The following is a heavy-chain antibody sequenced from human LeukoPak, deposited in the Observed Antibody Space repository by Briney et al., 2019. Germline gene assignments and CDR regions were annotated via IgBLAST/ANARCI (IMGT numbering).Heavy chain of an antibody. CDR1: GFTFSSYG. D-gene: IGHD6-6*01. J-gene: IGHJ2*01. V-gene: IGHV3-30*02. CDR3: AKDHLILGAARPNWYFDL. CDR2: IWYGGSNK. Sequence: GGSLRLSCAASGFTFSSYGMHWVRQAPGKGLEWVAVIWYGGSNKYYADSVKGRFTISRDNSKNTLYLQMNSLRAEDTAVYYCAKDHLILGAARPNWYFDLWGRGTLVTVSS.